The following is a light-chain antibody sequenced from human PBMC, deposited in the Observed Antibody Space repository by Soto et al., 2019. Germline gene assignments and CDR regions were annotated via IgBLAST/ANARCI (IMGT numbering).Light chain of an antibody. CDR1: SSDVGGYNY. Sequence: QSVLTQPASVPGSPGQSITISCTGTSSDVGGYNYVSWYQQHPGKAPKLMIYEVSNRPSGVSNRFSGSKSGNTASLTISGLQAEDEADYYCSSYTSSSTLDVVFGGGTKVTVL. CDR3: SSYTSSSTLDVV. J-gene: IGLJ2*01. V-gene: IGLV2-14*01. CDR2: EVS.